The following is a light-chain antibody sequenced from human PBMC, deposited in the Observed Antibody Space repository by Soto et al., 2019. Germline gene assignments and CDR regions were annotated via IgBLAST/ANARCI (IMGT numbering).Light chain of an antibody. V-gene: IGKV1-5*03. J-gene: IGKJ1*01. CDR3: QQYNVYWT. CDR1: QSISDS. CDR2: EAS. Sequence: DIQMTQSPSTLSASVGDRVTITCRASQSISDSLAWYQQKPGKAPKLLIYEASNLKSGVPSRFSGSGSGTEYTPTISSLQPDDFASYYCQQYNVYWTFGQGTKVEIK.